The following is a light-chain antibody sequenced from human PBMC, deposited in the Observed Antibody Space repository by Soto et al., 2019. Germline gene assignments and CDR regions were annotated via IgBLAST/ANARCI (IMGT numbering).Light chain of an antibody. Sequence: LTQPASVSGSPGQSITISCTGTGSDVGGYDYVSWYQHHPGKAPKVMIYEVTNRPSGVSNRFSGSKSGNTASLTISGLLAEEEADYYCSPYTSSSTYVFGTGTKVTVL. V-gene: IGLV2-14*01. CDR3: SPYTSSSTYV. J-gene: IGLJ1*01. CDR2: EVT. CDR1: GSDVGGYDY.